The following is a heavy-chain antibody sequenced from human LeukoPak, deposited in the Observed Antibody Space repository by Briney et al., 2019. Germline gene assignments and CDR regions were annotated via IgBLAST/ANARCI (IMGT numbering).Heavy chain of an antibody. D-gene: IGHD4-17*01. J-gene: IGHJ4*02. Sequence: GGSLRLSCAASGFTFSSYEMNWVRQAPGKGLEWVSYISSSGSTIYYADSVKGRFTISRDNAKNSLYLQMNSLRAEDTAVYYCARGHTAVTRHFDFWGQGTLVTVSS. CDR2: ISSSGSTI. CDR3: ARGHTAVTRHFDF. CDR1: GFTFSSYE. V-gene: IGHV3-48*03.